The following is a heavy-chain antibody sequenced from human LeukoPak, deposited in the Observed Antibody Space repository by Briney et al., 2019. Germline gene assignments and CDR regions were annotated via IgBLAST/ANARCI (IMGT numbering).Heavy chain of an antibody. V-gene: IGHV4-59*01. Sequence: PSETLSLTCTVSGDSISSYCWRWIRQPPGKGLEGIGFIYYNGSTNYNPSPKSRVIISLNTSKNQFSLKLSSVTAADTAVYYCARADYGGNTWYFDLWGRGTLVTVSS. D-gene: IGHD4-23*01. J-gene: IGHJ2*01. CDR3: ARADYGGNTWYFDL. CDR2: IYYNGST. CDR1: GDSISSYC.